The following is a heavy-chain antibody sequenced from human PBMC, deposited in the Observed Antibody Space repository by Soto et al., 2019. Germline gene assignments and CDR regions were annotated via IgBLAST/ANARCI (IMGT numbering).Heavy chain of an antibody. CDR1: GGSISGHY. D-gene: IGHD6-19*01. J-gene: IGHJ4*02. V-gene: IGHV4-59*11. Sequence: PSETLSLTCTVSGGSISGHYWIWIRQSPGKRLEWIGYIFYTGSTNYNPSLESRVTLSADTSKSQFSLRLSSVTAADTAVYYCARVGSSGWSPDYWGQGTLVTVSS. CDR3: ARVGSSGWSPDY. CDR2: IFYTGST.